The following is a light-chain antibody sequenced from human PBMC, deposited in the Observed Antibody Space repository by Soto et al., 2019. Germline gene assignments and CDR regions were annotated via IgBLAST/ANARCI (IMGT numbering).Light chain of an antibody. Sequence: EIVMTQSPVTLSVSPGERATLSCRASQSVSYDLAWYQQRPGQAPRVLIYDASTRATGIPARLSGSGSGTEFTLPISSLQSEDSAVYYCQQYNNWPPITFGQGTRLEIK. J-gene: IGKJ5*01. V-gene: IGKV3-15*01. CDR2: DAS. CDR1: QSVSYD. CDR3: QQYNNWPPIT.